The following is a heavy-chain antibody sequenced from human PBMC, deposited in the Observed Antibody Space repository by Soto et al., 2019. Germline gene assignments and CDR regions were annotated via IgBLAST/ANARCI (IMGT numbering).Heavy chain of an antibody. Sequence: QVQLVESGGGVVQPGRSPRLSCAASGFTFSSYGMHWVRQAPGKGLEWVAVISYDGSNKYYADSVKGRFTISRDNSKNTLYLQMNSLRAEDTAVYYCAKSATNWNYVHYYGMDVWGQGTTVTVSS. CDR2: ISYDGSNK. J-gene: IGHJ6*02. V-gene: IGHV3-30*18. CDR3: AKSATNWNYVHYYGMDV. D-gene: IGHD1-7*01. CDR1: GFTFSSYG.